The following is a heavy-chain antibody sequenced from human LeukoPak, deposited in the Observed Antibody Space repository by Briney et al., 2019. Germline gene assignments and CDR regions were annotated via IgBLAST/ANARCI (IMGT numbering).Heavy chain of an antibody. V-gene: IGHV3-11*04. CDR1: GFTFSDYY. J-gene: IGHJ6*03. CDR2: MCSNGSTV. D-gene: IGHD5-18*01. Sequence: GGSLRLSCEASGFTFSDYYMTWVRQAPGKGLEWVSYMCSNGSTVDYADSVKGRFTISRDNAQNSMYLQMNSLRAEDTAVYYCARDRIPGAFSYGYGFSDMGVWGTGTTFTVS. CDR3: ARDRIPGAFSYGYGFSDMGV.